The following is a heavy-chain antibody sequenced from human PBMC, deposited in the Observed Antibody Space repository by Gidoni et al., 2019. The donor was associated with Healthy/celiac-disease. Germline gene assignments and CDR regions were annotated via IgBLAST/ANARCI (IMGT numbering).Heavy chain of an antibody. CDR3: ARAMGYCSGGSCYSSWLVLDP. J-gene: IGHJ5*02. D-gene: IGHD2-15*01. V-gene: IGHV3-48*02. CDR1: GFSFCTCS. CDR2: ISSSSSTI. Sequence: EVQLVESGGRLVQPGGSLRLSCAASGFSFCTCSVNWVRQGPGKGLEWVSYISSSSSTIYYADSVKGRFTISRDNAKNSLYLQMNSLRDEDTAVYYCARAMGYCSGGSCYSSWLVLDPWGQGTLVTVSS.